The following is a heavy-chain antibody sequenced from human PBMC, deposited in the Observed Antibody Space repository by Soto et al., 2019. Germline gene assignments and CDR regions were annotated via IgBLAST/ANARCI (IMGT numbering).Heavy chain of an antibody. D-gene: IGHD6-19*01. Sequence: PGGALRLPCEPSSVIFSDYGMNSVRQAPHKGLELVGTMWDDGINEYYVASVKGGFTISRDNSRSTVFLQMSSLRVDDRAMYYCATSSGYHGGLGTLVTVS. CDR1: SVIFSDYG. CDR3: ATSSGYH. V-gene: IGHV3-33*01. J-gene: IGHJ1*01. CDR2: MWDDGINE.